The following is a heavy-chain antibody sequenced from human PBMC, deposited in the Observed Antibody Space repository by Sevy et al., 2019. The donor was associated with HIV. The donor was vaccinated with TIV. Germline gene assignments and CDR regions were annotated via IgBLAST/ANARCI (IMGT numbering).Heavy chain of an antibody. V-gene: IGHV3-23*01. Sequence: GGSLRLSCAASGFTFSSYAMSWVRQAPGKGLEWVSAISGSGGNTYYADSVKGRFTISRDNSKNTLYLQMNSLRGEDTAVYYCSKVPRLQWLVGGDYWGQGTLVTVSS. CDR1: GFTFSSYA. J-gene: IGHJ4*02. CDR2: ISGSGGNT. CDR3: SKVPRLQWLVGGDY. D-gene: IGHD6-19*01.